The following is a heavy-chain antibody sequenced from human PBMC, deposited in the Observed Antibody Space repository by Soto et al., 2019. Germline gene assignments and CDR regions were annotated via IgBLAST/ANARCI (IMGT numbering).Heavy chain of an antibody. V-gene: IGHV3-23*01. CDR1: GFTFSTYA. J-gene: IGHJ4*02. D-gene: IGHD1-26*01. CDR3: AKGFTPTYSGSYCAF. CDR2: ISGSDGTT. Sequence: EVQLLESGGGLVQPGGSLRLSCVASGFTFSTYAMYWVRQAPGKGLEWVSAISGSDGTTSYVDSVKGRFTISRDNSKNTLYLQMNRLRAEDTAVYYCAKGFTPTYSGSYCAFWGQGTLVIVSS.